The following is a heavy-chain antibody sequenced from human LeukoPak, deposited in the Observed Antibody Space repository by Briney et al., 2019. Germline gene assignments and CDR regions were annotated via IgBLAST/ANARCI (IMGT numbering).Heavy chain of an antibody. V-gene: IGHV3-74*01. CDR3: TRDLMDYDVSTGLHHYYMDV. J-gene: IGHJ6*02. CDR1: GFTYSSYW. Sequence: GGSLRLSCVASGFTYSSYWMHWVRQDPRKGLVWVSRINGEGRNINYADSVRGRFTISRDNAKNTLYLQMNTLRVEDTAVYYCTRDLMDYDVSTGLHHYYMDVWGQGTTVTVSS. D-gene: IGHD3-9*01. CDR2: INGEGRNI.